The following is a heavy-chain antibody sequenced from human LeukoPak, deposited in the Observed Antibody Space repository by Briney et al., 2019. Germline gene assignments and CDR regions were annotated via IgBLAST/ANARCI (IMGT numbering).Heavy chain of an antibody. CDR1: GGSISSSSYY. J-gene: IGHJ4*02. Sequence: KPSETLSLTCTVSGGSISSSSYYWGWIRQPPGKGLEWIGSIYYSGSTYYNPSLKSRVTISVDTSKNQFSLKLSSVTTADTAVYYCARVTLENYYDSSGYIDYWGQGTLVTVSS. V-gene: IGHV4-39*07. D-gene: IGHD3-22*01. CDR3: ARVTLENYYDSSGYIDY. CDR2: IYYSGST.